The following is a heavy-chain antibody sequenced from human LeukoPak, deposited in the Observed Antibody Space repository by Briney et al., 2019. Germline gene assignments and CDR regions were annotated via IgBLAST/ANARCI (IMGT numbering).Heavy chain of an antibody. V-gene: IGHV3-30*18. D-gene: IGHD2-15*01. J-gene: IGHJ4*02. CDR2: ISYDGSNK. Sequence: GGPLRLSCAASGFTFSSYGMHWVRQAPGKGLEWVAVISYDGSNKYYADSVKGRFTISRDNSKNTLYLQMNSLRAEDTAVYYCAKASYCSGGSCYSMDYWGQGTLVTVSS. CDR3: AKASYCSGGSCYSMDY. CDR1: GFTFSSYG.